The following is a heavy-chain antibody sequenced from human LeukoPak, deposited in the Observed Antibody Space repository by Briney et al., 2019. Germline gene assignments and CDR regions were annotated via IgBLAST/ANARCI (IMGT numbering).Heavy chain of an antibody. V-gene: IGHV3-23*01. CDR3: AKDRLTGPNYFDP. CDR1: GFTFSSYG. J-gene: IGHJ5*02. Sequence: PGGSLRLSCVASGFTFSSYGMSWVRQAPGKGLEWVSGITGSGGTTYYADSVKGRFTISRDNSKNTLYLQMNSLRAEDTALYYCAKDRLTGPNYFDPWGQGTLVTVSS. CDR2: ITGSGGTT. D-gene: IGHD1-7*01.